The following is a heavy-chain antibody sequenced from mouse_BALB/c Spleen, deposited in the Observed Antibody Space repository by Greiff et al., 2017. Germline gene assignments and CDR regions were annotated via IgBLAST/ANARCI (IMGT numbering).Heavy chain of an antibody. CDR1: GYTFTNYW. Sequence: VQLQQSGAELVRPGTSVKISCKASGYTFTNYWLGWVKQRPGHGLEWIGDIYPGGGYTNYNEKFKGKATLTADTSSSTAYMQLSSLTSEDSAVYFCARRSGYDYDPFAYWGQGTLVTVSA. D-gene: IGHD2-4*01. J-gene: IGHJ3*01. CDR2: IYPGGGYT. CDR3: ARRSGYDYDPFAY. V-gene: IGHV1-63*02.